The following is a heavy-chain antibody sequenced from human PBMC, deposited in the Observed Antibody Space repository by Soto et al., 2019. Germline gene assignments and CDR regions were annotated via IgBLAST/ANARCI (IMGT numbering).Heavy chain of an antibody. CDR1: GFTFSSYA. V-gene: IGHV3-23*01. J-gene: IGHJ4*02. D-gene: IGHD7-27*01. CDR3: AKDLTGDTLGSFDF. Sequence: GGSLRLSCAASGFTFSSYAMSWVRQAPGKGLEWVSAIRGSGGSTYYADSVKGRFTISRDNSKNTLYLQMNSLRAEDTAVYYCAKDLTGDTLGSFDFWGQGTLVTVSS. CDR2: IRGSGGST.